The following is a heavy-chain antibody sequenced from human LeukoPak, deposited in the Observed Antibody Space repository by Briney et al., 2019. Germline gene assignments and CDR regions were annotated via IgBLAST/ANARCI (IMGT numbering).Heavy chain of an antibody. D-gene: IGHD2-21*01. CDR3: ARDYGPYPGCSWFDP. J-gene: IGHJ5*02. Sequence: ASVTVSCKASGYTFTGYYIHWVRQAPGQGLEWMGRINYNGGGTSYAQKFQGRVTMTRDTSISTAYMELDRLTSDDTAVYYCARDYGPYPGCSWFDPWGQGTLVTVSS. V-gene: IGHV1-2*06. CDR1: GYTFTGYY. CDR2: INYNGGGT.